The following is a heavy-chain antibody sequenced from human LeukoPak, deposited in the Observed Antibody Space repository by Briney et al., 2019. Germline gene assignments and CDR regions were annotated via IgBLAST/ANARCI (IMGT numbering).Heavy chain of an antibody. J-gene: IGHJ4*02. V-gene: IGHV3-9*01. CDR2: ISWNSGSI. Sequence: SGGSLRLSCAASGFTFDDSAMHRVRQAPGKGLEWVSGISWNSGSIAYADSVKGRFTISRDNAKNSLYLQMNSLRAEDTALYYCAKDHYGSGSYQDYWGQGTLVTVSS. CDR1: GFTFDDSA. CDR3: AKDHYGSGSYQDY. D-gene: IGHD3-10*01.